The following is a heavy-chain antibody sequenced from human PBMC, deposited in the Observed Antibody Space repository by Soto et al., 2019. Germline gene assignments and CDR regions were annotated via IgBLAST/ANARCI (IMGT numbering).Heavy chain of an antibody. D-gene: IGHD5-18*01. CDR3: ARGRSGYSYGTHDAFDI. J-gene: IGHJ3*02. V-gene: IGHV1-2*02. Sequence: ASVKVSCKASGYTFTGYYMHWVRQAPGQGLEWMGWINPNSGGTNYAQKFQGRVTMTRDTSISTAYMELSRLRSDDTAVYYCARGRSGYSYGTHDAFDIWGQGTMVTVSS. CDR1: GYTFTGYY. CDR2: INPNSGGT.